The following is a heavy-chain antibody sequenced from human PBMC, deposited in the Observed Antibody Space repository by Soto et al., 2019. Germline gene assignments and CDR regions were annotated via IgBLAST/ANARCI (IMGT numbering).Heavy chain of an antibody. D-gene: IGHD3-16*01. CDR2: IWYDGTNK. CDR3: ARERSTAMISLLDD. Sequence: GGSLRLSCAASGFTFSSYGMHWVRQAPGKGLEWVAVIWYDGTNKYYGDSVKGRFTISRDNSKNTLYLQMNSLRAEDTAMYYCARERSTAMISLLDDWGQGTLVTVSS. J-gene: IGHJ4*02. CDR1: GFTFSSYG. V-gene: IGHV3-33*01.